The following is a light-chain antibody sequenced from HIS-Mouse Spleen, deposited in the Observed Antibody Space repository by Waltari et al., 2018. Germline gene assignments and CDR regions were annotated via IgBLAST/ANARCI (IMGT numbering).Light chain of an antibody. J-gene: IGLJ2*01. CDR3: YSTDSSGNHRV. Sequence: SYELTQPPSVSVSPGQTARITCSGDALPKKYAYWYQQKSGQAPGLVIYEDSKRPSGIPEGFSGSSSVTMATLTISGAQVEDEADYYCYSTDSSGNHRVFGGGTKLTVL. CDR2: EDS. V-gene: IGLV3-10*01. CDR1: ALPKKY.